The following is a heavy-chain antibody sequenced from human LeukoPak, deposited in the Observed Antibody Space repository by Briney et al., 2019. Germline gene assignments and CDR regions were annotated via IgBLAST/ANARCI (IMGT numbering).Heavy chain of an antibody. CDR3: ARSGIAVAASVDY. CDR1: GGSISSGGYY. J-gene: IGHJ4*02. Sequence: KASQTLSLTYTVSGGSISSGGYYWSWIRQHPGKGLEWIGYIYYSGSTYYNPSLKSRVTISVDTSKNQFSLKLSSVTAADTAVYYCARSGIAVAASVDYWGQGTLVTVSS. V-gene: IGHV4-31*03. CDR2: IYYSGST. D-gene: IGHD6-19*01.